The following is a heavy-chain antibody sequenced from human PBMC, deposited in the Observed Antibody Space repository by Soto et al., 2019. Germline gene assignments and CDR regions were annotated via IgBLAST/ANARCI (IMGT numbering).Heavy chain of an antibody. CDR2: IIPIFGTA. J-gene: IGHJ5*02. Sequence: GASVKVSCKASGGTFSSYAISWVRQAPGQGLEWMGGIIPIFGTANYAQKFQGRVTITADESTSTAYMELSSLRSEDTAVYYCARDYSGSYDWLDPWGKGTLVTVYS. V-gene: IGHV1-69*13. CDR1: GGTFSSYA. D-gene: IGHD1-26*01. CDR3: ARDYSGSYDWLDP.